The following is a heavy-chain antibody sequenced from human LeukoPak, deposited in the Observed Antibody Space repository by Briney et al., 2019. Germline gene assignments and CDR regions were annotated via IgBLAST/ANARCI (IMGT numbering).Heavy chain of an antibody. CDR1: GYSFTSYW. D-gene: IGHD2-21*02. J-gene: IGHJ4*02. CDR3: ARHVAYCGGDCSILDY. CDR2: IYPGDSDT. Sequence: HGESLKISCKGSGYSFTSYWIGWVRQMPGKGLEWMGIIYPGDSDTRYSPSFQGQVTISADKSISTAYLQWSSLKASDTAMYYCARHVAYCGGDCSILDYWGQGTLVTVSS. V-gene: IGHV5-51*01.